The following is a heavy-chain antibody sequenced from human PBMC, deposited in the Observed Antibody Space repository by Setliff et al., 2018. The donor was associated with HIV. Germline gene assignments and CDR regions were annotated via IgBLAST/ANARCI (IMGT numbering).Heavy chain of an antibody. D-gene: IGHD3-22*01. CDR2: IRSDGSNK. Sequence: GGSLRLSCATSGLTFSNCGMHWVRQAPGKGLEWVASIRSDGSNKYYADSVTGRFTISRDDSKNTLYLQMNSLRAEDTAVYNCARDRGWRLLPNDAFDIWGQGTMVTVSS. CDR3: ARDRGWRLLPNDAFDI. CDR1: GLTFSNCG. V-gene: IGHV3-30*02. J-gene: IGHJ3*02.